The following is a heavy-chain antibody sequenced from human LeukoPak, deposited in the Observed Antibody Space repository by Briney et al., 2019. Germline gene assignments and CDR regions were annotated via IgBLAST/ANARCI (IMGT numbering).Heavy chain of an antibody. V-gene: IGHV4-30-2*01. CDR3: ARGFSVVVPAAYFDY. CDR2: IYHSGST. Sequence: PSETLSLTCTVSGGSISSGGYYWSWIRQPPGKGLEWIGYIYHSGSTYYNPSLKSRVTISVDRSKNQFSLKLSSVTAADTAVYYCARGFSVVVPAAYFDYWGQGTLVTVSS. J-gene: IGHJ4*02. CDR1: GGSISSGGYY. D-gene: IGHD2-2*01.